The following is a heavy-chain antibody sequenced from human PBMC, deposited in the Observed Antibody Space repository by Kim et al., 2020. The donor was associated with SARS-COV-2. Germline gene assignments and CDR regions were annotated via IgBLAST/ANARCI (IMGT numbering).Heavy chain of an antibody. CDR3: ARQGDSSGKDAFDI. J-gene: IGHJ3*02. D-gene: IGHD3-22*01. V-gene: IGHV4-39*01. CDR2: IYYSGST. CDR1: GGSISSSSYY. Sequence: SETLSLTCTVSGGSISSSSYYWGWIRQPPGKGLEWIGSIYYSGSTYYNPSLKSRVTISVDTSKNQFSLKLSSVTAADTAVYYCARQGDSSGKDAFDIWGQGTMVTVSS.